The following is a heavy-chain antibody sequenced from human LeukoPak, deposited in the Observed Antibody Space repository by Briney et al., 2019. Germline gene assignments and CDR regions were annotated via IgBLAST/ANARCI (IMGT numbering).Heavy chain of an antibody. V-gene: IGHV1-3*01. CDR1: GYTFTSYA. Sequence: ASVKVSCKASGYTFTSYAMHWVRQAPGQRLEWMGWINAGNGNTKYSQKFQGRVTITRDTSASTAYMELSSLRSEDTAVYYCAREGGSDCYNYDREFDYWGQGTLVTVSS. D-gene: IGHD3-10*02. J-gene: IGHJ4*02. CDR2: INAGNGNT. CDR3: AREGGSDCYNYDREFDY.